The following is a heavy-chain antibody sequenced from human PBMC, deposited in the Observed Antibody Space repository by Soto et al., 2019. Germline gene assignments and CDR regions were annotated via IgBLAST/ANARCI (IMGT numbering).Heavy chain of an antibody. J-gene: IGHJ4*02. V-gene: IGHV4-31*03. CDR3: ARGRSNVLRFLEWLFDLDY. D-gene: IGHD3-3*01. Sequence: SETLSLTCTVSGGSISSGGYYWSWIRQHPGKGLEWIGYIYYSGSTYYNPSLKSRVTISVDTSKNQFSLKLSSVTAADTAVYYCARGRSNVLRFLEWLFDLDYRGQGTLVTVSS. CDR2: IYYSGST. CDR1: GGSISSGGYY.